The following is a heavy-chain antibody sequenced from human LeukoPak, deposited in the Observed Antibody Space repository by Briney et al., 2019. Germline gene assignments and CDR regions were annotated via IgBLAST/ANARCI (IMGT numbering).Heavy chain of an antibody. CDR1: GDSVSSNSAA. Sequence: SQTLSLACAISGDSVSSNSAAWNWIRQSPSRGLEWLGRTYYRSKWYNDYAVSVKSRITINPDTSKNQFSLQLNSVTPEDTAVYYCARSSLDIVVVGFDPWGQGTLVTVSS. J-gene: IGHJ5*02. CDR2: TYYRSKWYN. V-gene: IGHV6-1*01. CDR3: ARSSLDIVVVGFDP. D-gene: IGHD2-15*01.